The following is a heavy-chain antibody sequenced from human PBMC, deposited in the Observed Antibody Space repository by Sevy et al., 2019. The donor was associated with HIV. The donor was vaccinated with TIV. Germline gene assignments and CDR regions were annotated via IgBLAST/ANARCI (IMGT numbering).Heavy chain of an antibody. D-gene: IGHD3-22*01. CDR3: AGRRYDSSGSFDAFDI. CDR2: IYGSSGGT. CDR1: GFTFISYA. J-gene: IGHJ3*02. Sequence: GGSLRLSCKPSGFTFISYAMSWVRQAPGKGLEWVSTIYGSSGGTYYADSVKGRFTISRDNSKNTLYLQMNRLRTEDTAVYYCAGRRYDSSGSFDAFDIWGQGTMVTVSS. V-gene: IGHV3-23*01.